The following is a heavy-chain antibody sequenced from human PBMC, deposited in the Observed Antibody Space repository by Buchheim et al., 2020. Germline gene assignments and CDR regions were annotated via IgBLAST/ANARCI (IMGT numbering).Heavy chain of an antibody. CDR3: ARAIRHYDYVWGSYRPRGDFDY. D-gene: IGHD3-16*02. Sequence: QVQLQESGPGLVKPSETLSLTCTVSGGSSSSYYWSWIRQPPGKGLEWIGYIYFNGSTNYNPSLKSRVTISVDTSKNQFSLKLSSVTAADTAVYYCARAIRHYDYVWGSYRPRGDFDYWGQGTL. V-gene: IGHV4-59*01. CDR1: GGSSSSYY. J-gene: IGHJ4*02. CDR2: IYFNGST.